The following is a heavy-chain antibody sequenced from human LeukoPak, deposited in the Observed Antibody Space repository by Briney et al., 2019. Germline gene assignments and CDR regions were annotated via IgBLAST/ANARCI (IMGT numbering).Heavy chain of an antibody. CDR1: GYTLTELS. Sequence: ASVKVSCKVSGYTLTELSMHWVRQAPGKGLEWMGGFDPEDGETIYAQKFQGRVTMTRDTSTSTVYMELSSLRSEDTAVYYCARERRSEVTTELSFDYWGQGTLVTVSS. D-gene: IGHD4-17*01. J-gene: IGHJ4*02. CDR2: FDPEDGET. V-gene: IGHV1-24*01. CDR3: ARERRSEVTTELSFDY.